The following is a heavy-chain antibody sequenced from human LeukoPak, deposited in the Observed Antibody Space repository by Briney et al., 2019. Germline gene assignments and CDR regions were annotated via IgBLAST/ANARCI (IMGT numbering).Heavy chain of an antibody. CDR1: GYTFSSYA. V-gene: IGHV3-23*01. CDR3: AKDYYFDC. J-gene: IGHJ4*02. Sequence: GASVRLSCAASGYTFSSYAMSWVRQAPGKGLEWVSAINGNGGSTYYADSVKGRFTISRDNSKNTLYLQMNSLRAEDTAVYYCAKDYYFDCWGQGTLVTVSS. CDR2: INGNGGST.